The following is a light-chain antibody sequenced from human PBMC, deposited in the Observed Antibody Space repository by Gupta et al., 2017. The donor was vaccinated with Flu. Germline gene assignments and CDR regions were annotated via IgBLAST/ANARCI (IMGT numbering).Light chain of an antibody. J-gene: IGKJ2*01. CDR3: QQYGSSPYT. CDR1: QSVSSNN. V-gene: IGKV3-20*01. CDR2: GAS. Sequence: EIVLTQSPGTLPLSPGERATLSCRASQSVSSNNLAWYQQKPGQAPRLLIYGASSRAAAIPDRFSGSGSGTDFTLTISRLEPEDFAVYYCQQYGSSPYTFGRGTKLEIK.